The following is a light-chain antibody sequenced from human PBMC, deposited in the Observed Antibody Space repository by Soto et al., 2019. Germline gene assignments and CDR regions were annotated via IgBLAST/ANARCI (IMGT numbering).Light chain of an antibody. CDR1: QTIVTH. J-gene: IGKJ1*01. V-gene: IGKV1-39*01. Sequence: DLPMTQSPSSLSASVGDRVTITCRASQTIVTHLNWYQQIPGKAPKVLIYDASRLLSGVPSRFSGSGSGTDFTLTISSLQLEDFATYFCQQSHSSPRTFGQGTKVEI. CDR3: QQSHSSPRT. CDR2: DAS.